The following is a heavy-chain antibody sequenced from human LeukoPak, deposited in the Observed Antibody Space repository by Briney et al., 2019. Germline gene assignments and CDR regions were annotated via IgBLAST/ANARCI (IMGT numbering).Heavy chain of an antibody. V-gene: IGHV3-30*18. J-gene: IGHJ1*01. CDR3: AKSSDSSGYYSAEYFQH. D-gene: IGHD3-22*01. CDR2: ISYDGSNK. Sequence: PGGSLRLSCAASGFTFSNYGLHWVRQAPGKGLEWVAVISYDGSNKYYADSVKGRFTISRDNSKNTLYLQMNSLRAEDTAMYYCAKSSDSSGYYSAEYFQHWGQGTLVTVSS. CDR1: GFTFSNYG.